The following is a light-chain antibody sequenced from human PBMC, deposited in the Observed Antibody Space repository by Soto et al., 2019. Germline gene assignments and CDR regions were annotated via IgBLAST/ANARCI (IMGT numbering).Light chain of an antibody. CDR1: EHVANNY. V-gene: IGKV3-20*01. J-gene: IGKJ1*01. Sequence: ESVVTHSPCTLSLSAGERATLSWGASEHVANNYLAWYQHRPGQAPRLVIYRASIRAAGIPARFSASGYGTDFNLTISDVQTEDFALYYCQQRDSWPRTFGQGTKVDIK. CDR3: QQRDSWPRT. CDR2: RAS.